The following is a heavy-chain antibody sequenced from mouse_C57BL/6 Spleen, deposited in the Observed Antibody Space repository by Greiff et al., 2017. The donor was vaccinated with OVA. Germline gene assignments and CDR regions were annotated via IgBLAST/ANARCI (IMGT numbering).Heavy chain of an antibody. D-gene: IGHD2-4*01. CDR3: ARKKGAYDSWFAY. CDR2: IHPNSGST. Sequence: QVQLQQPGAELVKPGASVKLSCKASGYTFTSSWMHWVKQRPGQGLEWIGMIHPNSGSTNYNEKFKSKATLTVDKSSSTAYMQLSSLTSEDSAVYYCARKKGAYDSWFAYWGQGTLVTVSA. CDR1: GYTFTSSW. V-gene: IGHV1-64*01. J-gene: IGHJ3*01.